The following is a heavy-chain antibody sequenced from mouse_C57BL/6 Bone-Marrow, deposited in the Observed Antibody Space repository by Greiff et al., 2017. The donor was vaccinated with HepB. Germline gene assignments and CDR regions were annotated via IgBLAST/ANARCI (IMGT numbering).Heavy chain of an antibody. CDR1: GFTFSSYA. CDR2: ISDGGSYT. D-gene: IGHD1-1*01. V-gene: IGHV5-4*01. Sequence: EVQVVESGGGLVKPGGSLKLSCAASGFTFSSYAMSWVRQTPEKRLEWVATISDGGSYTYYPDNVKGRFTISRDNAKNNLYLQMSHLKSEDTAMYYCAREGVITTVGYYAMDCWGQGTSVTVSS. CDR3: AREGVITTVGYYAMDC. J-gene: IGHJ4*01.